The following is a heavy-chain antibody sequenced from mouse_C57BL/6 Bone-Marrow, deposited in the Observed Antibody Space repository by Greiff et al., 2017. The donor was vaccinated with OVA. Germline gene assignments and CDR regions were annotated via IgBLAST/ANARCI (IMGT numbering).Heavy chain of an antibody. Sequence: EVHLVESGGGLVQPKGSLKLSCAASGFTFNTYAMHWVRQAPGKGLEWVARIRSKSSNYATYYADSVKDRFTISRDDSQSMLYLKMNNLKTEDTAMDDCVIGWLIGTLAYWGKGTMGTVAA. V-gene: IGHV10-3*01. D-gene: IGHD2-3*01. CDR2: IRSKSSNYAT. CDR1: GFTFNTYA. CDR3: VIGWLIGTLAY. J-gene: IGHJ3*01.